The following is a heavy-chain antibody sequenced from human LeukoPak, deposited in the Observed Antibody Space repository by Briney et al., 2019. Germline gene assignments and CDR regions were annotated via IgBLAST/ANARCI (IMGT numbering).Heavy chain of an antibody. V-gene: IGHV3-23*01. J-gene: IGHJ4*02. CDR3: AKDNGYNRENFDY. D-gene: IGHD5-24*01. Sequence: PGGSLRLSCAASGFTFSSYAMSWVRQAPGKGLEWVSAISGSGGSTYYADSVKGRFTISRHNSKNTLYLQMNSLRAEDTAVYYCAKDNGYNRENFDYWGQGTLVTVSS. CDR2: ISGSGGST. CDR1: GFTFSSYA.